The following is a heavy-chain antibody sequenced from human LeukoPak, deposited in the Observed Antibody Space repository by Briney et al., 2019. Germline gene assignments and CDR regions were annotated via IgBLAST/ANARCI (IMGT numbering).Heavy chain of an antibody. J-gene: IGHJ6*03. CDR2: INHSGST. V-gene: IGHV4-34*01. CDR1: GGSFSGYY. Sequence: SETLSLTCAVYGGSFSGYYWSWIRQPPGKGLEWIGEINHSGSTNYNPSLKSRVTISVDTSKNQFSLKLSSVTAADTAVYYCARGGGIAAAGTAYYYMDVWGKGTTVTISS. D-gene: IGHD6-13*01. CDR3: ARGGGIAAAGTAYYYMDV.